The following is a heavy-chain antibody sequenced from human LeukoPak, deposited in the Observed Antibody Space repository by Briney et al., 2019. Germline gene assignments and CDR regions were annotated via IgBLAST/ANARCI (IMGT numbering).Heavy chain of an antibody. V-gene: IGHV4-59*01. J-gene: IGHJ6*02. CDR3: ARGLYGDQWGMDV. D-gene: IGHD4-17*01. CDR2: IYYSGST. Sequence: PSETLSLTCTVSGGSISSYYWSWIRQPPEKGLEWIGYIYYSGSTNYNPSLKSRVTISVDTSKNQFSLKLSSVTAADTAVYYCARGLYGDQWGMDVWGQGTTVTVSS. CDR1: GGSISSYY.